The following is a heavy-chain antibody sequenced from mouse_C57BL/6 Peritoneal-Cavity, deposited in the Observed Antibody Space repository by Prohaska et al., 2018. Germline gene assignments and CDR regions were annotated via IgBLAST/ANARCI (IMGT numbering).Heavy chain of an antibody. Sequence: EVQLVESGGGLVKPGGSLKLSCAASGFTFSDYGMHWVRQAPAKGLEWVAYSSSGSSTIYYADTVKCRFTISRDNAKNTLFLQMTSLRSEDTAMYYCATPYYGSSSYWYFDVWGTGTTVTVSS. CDR1: GFTFSDYG. V-gene: IGHV5-17*01. CDR3: ATPYYGSSSYWYFDV. J-gene: IGHJ1*03. CDR2: SSSGSSTI. D-gene: IGHD1-1*01.